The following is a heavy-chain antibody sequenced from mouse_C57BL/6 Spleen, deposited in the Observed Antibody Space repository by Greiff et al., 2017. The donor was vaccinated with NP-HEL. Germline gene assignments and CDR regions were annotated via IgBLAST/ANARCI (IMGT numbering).Heavy chain of an antibody. D-gene: IGHD2-4*01. CDR3: ARGDYDVSFAY. CDR1: GYTFTSYG. Sequence: VQLQESGAELARPGASVKLSCKASGYTFTSYGISWVKQRTGQGLEWIGEIYPRSGNTYYNEKFKGKATLTADKSSSTAYMELRSLTSEDSAVYFCARGDYDVSFAYWGQGTLVTVSA. J-gene: IGHJ3*01. V-gene: IGHV1-81*01. CDR2: IYPRSGNT.